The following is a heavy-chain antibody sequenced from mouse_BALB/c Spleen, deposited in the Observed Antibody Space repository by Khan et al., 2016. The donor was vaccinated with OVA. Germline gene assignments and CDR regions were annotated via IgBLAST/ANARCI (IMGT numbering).Heavy chain of an antibody. CDR1: GYSITSNYA. J-gene: IGHJ4*01. V-gene: IGHV3-2*02. D-gene: IGHD1-1*01. CDR3: ARGNYYGYAMDY. Sequence: EVQLQESGPGLVKPSQSLSLTCTVTGYSITSNYAWYWIRQFPGNKLEWMGYISYSGTTSYNPSLNSRISITRDTSKNKFFLQLNSVTTEDTATYYCARGNYYGYAMDYWGQGTSVTVSS. CDR2: ISYSGTT.